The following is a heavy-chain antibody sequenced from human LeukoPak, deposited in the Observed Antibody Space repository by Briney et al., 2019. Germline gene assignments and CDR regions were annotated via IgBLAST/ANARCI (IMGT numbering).Heavy chain of an antibody. V-gene: IGHV1-69*04. CDR2: IIPILGIA. D-gene: IGHD3-16*01. Sequence: GASVKVSCKASGGTFSSYAISWVRQAPGQGLEWMGRIIPILGIANYAQKFQGRVTITADKSTSTAYMELSSLRSEDTAVYYFARDRLAEPVDYWGQGTLVTVSS. CDR1: GGTFSSYA. J-gene: IGHJ4*02. CDR3: ARDRLAEPVDY.